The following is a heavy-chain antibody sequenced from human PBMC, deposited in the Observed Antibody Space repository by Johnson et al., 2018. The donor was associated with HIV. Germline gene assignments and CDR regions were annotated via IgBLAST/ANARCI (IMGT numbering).Heavy chain of an antibody. CDR1: GLNGSSTY. D-gene: IGHD6-6*01. J-gene: IGHJ3*02. CDR2: MYRGGST. V-gene: IGHV3-53*01. Sequence: VELVESGGGVIQPGGSLRLSCAASGLNGSSTYMSWVRQAPGKGLERVSVMYRGGSTYYPDPVKGLFTISRYNSKNTLYILMNSLRAEDTAVYYCALVLGALPGAFDIWGQVKLVTVSS. CDR3: ALVLGALPGAFDI.